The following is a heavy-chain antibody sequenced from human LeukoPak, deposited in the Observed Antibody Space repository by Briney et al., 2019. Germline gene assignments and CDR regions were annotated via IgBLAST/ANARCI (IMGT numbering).Heavy chain of an antibody. V-gene: IGHV3-33*01. Sequence: GRSLRLSCAASGFTLSSFGMVWVRQAPGKGLEWVTLMWYDGRNKYYADSVKGRFPISRDNSKNTVYLQMNSLRGEDTAVYYCARVGDMEAFDIWGQGTRVTVSS. J-gene: IGHJ3*02. CDR2: MWYDGRNK. CDR3: ARVGDMEAFDI. D-gene: IGHD3-16*01. CDR1: GFTLSSFG.